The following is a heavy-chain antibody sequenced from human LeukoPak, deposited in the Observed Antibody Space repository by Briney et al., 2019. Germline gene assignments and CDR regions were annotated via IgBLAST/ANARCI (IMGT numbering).Heavy chain of an antibody. Sequence: GGSLRLSCAASGFTFSSYAMSWVRQAPGKGLEWVSAIGASGTDTYYADSVKGRLTISRDNSETTLYLQMSSLRAEDTAVYYCAREHYYTSGSYRDLDYWGQGTLVTVSS. V-gene: IGHV3-23*01. CDR3: AREHYYTSGSYRDLDY. J-gene: IGHJ4*02. D-gene: IGHD3-10*01. CDR1: GFTFSSYA. CDR2: IGASGTDT.